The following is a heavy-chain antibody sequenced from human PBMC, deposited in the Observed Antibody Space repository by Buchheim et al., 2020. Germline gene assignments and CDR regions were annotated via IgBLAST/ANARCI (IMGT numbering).Heavy chain of an antibody. V-gene: IGHV3-48*03. D-gene: IGHD3-10*01. Sequence: EVQLVESGGGLVQPGGSLRLSCAVSGFTFSSYEMSWVRQAAGKGLEWLSYISSSGNTIYYADSVKGRFTISRDNTKNSLYLQMNSLRAEDTAIYYCARDGSGTSGNSRPYYGMDVWGQGTT. CDR1: GFTFSSYE. CDR2: ISSSGNTI. J-gene: IGHJ6*02. CDR3: ARDGSGTSGNSRPYYGMDV.